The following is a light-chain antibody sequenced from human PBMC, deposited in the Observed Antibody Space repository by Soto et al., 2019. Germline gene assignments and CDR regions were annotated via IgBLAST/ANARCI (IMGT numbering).Light chain of an antibody. J-gene: IGKJ5*01. V-gene: IGKV3-20*01. Sequence: EIVLTQSPGTLSLSPGERATLSCRASQSVSSNYLAWYQQKPGQAPRLLIYGASSRATGIPDRFSGSGSGTDFSLTISRLESEDCAVYTCQQYDSSLITFGQGTRLEIK. CDR2: GAS. CDR1: QSVSSNY. CDR3: QQYDSSLIT.